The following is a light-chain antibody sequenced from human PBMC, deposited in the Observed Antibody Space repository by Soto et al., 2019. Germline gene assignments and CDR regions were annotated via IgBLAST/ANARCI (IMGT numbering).Light chain of an antibody. Sequence: ETVMTQSPAALSVSPGERATLSCRASENIASDLAWYPQKHGQGHRXLMFGASTRASTIPARFTGSRSGTEGTITISSLQSEDFEVYYCQQYNSWPRTFGRGTKVDI. J-gene: IGKJ1*01. CDR3: QQYNSWPRT. CDR2: GAS. CDR1: ENIASD. V-gene: IGKV3-15*01.